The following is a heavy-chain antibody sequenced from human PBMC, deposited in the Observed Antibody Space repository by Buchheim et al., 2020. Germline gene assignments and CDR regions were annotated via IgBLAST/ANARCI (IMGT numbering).Heavy chain of an antibody. CDR2: IGSSSRSSSTI. V-gene: IGHV3-48*02. CDR3: ARGVDTAMGTFFDY. CDR1: GFTFSTYS. J-gene: IGHJ4*02. Sequence: EVRLVESGGNLVQPGVSLRLSCAASGFTFSTYSMNWVRQAPGKGLEWVSYIGSSSRSSSTIYYADSVRGRFTISRDNAKSSLYLQMNGLRDEDTAVYYCARGVDTAMGTFFDYWGQGAL. D-gene: IGHD5-18*01.